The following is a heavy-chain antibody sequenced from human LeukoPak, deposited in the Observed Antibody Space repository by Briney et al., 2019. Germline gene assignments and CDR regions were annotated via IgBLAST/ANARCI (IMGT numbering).Heavy chain of an antibody. CDR2: ISRDGSST. Sequence: GGSLRLACAASGISFSSHWMHWVRQAPGKGLVWVAHISRDGSSTTYADSVKGRFTISRDNAKNSLYLQMNSLRAEDTAVYYCARDPNFYGSGSYSRMDVWGKGATVTVSS. D-gene: IGHD3-10*01. J-gene: IGHJ6*04. CDR3: ARDPNFYGSGSYSRMDV. V-gene: IGHV3-74*01. CDR1: GISFSSHW.